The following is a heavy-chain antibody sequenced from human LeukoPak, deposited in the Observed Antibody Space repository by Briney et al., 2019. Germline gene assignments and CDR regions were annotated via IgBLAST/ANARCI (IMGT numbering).Heavy chain of an antibody. V-gene: IGHV1-69*13. Sequence: SVKVSCKASGGTFSSYAISWVRQAPGQGLEWMGGIIPIFGTANYAQKFQGRVTITADESTSTAYMELSSLRSEDTAVYYCARGIAAAGKNWFDPWGQGTLVNVSS. CDR1: GGTFSSYA. D-gene: IGHD6-13*01. CDR3: ARGIAAAGKNWFDP. J-gene: IGHJ5*02. CDR2: IIPIFGTA.